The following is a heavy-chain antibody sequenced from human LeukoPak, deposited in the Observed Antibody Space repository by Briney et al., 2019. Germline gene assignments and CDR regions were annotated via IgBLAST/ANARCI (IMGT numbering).Heavy chain of an antibody. CDR1: GFTFSNYW. J-gene: IGHJ4*02. CDR3: ARSQPVRGVKEYYFDY. CDR2: IKQDGSEK. D-gene: IGHD3-10*01. V-gene: IGHV3-7*01. Sequence: GGSLRLSCAASGFTFSNYWMSWVRQAPGKGLEWVANIKQDGSEKYYVDSVKGRFTISRDNAKNSLYLQMNSLRAEDTAVYYCARSQPVRGVKEYYFDYWGQGTLVTVSS.